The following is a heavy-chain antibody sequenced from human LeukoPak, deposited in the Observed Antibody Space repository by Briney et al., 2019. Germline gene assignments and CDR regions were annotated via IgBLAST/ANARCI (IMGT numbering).Heavy chain of an antibody. D-gene: IGHD4-17*01. CDR2: ISSSTSYI. J-gene: IGHJ4*02. Sequence: PGGSLRLSCAASGFTFSSYSMNWVRQAPGQGLEWVSFISSSTSYISYADSVKGRFTISRDNAKSSLWLQMNSLRAEDTAVYYCARGNGDLYSGFDLWGQGTLATVSS. CDR1: GFTFSSYS. CDR3: ARGNGDLYSGFDL. V-gene: IGHV3-21*01.